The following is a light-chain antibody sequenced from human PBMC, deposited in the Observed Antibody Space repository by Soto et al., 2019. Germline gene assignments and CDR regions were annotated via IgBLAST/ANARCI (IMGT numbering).Light chain of an antibody. CDR1: SSNIGNNA. Sequence: QSVLTQPPSVSEAPRQRVTTSCSGSSSNIGNNAVNWYQQLPGKAPRVLIYYNDLLSSGVSDRFSGSKSGTSASLAISALQSEDEADYYCASWDDSLNGVVFGGGTKLTVL. CDR3: ASWDDSLNGVV. J-gene: IGLJ2*01. V-gene: IGLV1-36*01. CDR2: YND.